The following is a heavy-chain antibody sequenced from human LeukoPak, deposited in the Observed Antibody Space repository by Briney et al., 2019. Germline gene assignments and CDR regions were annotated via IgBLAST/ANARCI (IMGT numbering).Heavy chain of an antibody. V-gene: IGHV3-21*01. D-gene: IGHD1-26*01. CDR3: ARRGTGSTTIDY. CDR1: GFTFSSYS. Sequence: GGSLRLSCAASGFTFSSYSMNWVSQAPGKGLEWVSSITSGSSHIYYADSVKGRFTISRDNAKNSLYLQMNSLRVEDTAVYYCARRGTGSTTIDYCGRGTLVTVSS. J-gene: IGHJ4*02. CDR2: ITSGSSHI.